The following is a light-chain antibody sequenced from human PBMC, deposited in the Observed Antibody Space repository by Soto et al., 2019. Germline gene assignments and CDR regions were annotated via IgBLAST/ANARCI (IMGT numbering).Light chain of an antibody. V-gene: IGKV1-13*02. CDR1: QDIRGA. Sequence: AIQLTQSPSSLSASVGDRVTITCRASQDIRGALAWYQQKLGKAPKLLIFDVSTLQSGVPSSFSGGGSGTDFTLTISSLQPEDFGTYYCQQFNTSPITFGQGTRLEIK. J-gene: IGKJ5*01. CDR2: DVS. CDR3: QQFNTSPIT.